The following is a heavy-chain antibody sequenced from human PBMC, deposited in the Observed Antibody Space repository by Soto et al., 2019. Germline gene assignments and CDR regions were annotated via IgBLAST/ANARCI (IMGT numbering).Heavy chain of an antibody. CDR2: IYYSGST. D-gene: IGHD3-16*01. V-gene: IGHV4-30-4*01. Sequence: QVQLQESGPGLVKPSQSLSLTCTVSGGSVSSGDYYWSCIRQPPGKGLEWIGYIYYSGSTYYNPSIKSRVTISVDTSKNQFSLKLSSVTAADTAVYYCARCGWGPPYFDYWGQGTLVTVSS. CDR3: ARCGWGPPYFDY. J-gene: IGHJ4*02. CDR1: GGSVSSGDYY.